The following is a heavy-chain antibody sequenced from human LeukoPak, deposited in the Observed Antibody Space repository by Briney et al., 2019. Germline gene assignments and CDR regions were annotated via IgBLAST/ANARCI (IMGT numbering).Heavy chain of an antibody. V-gene: IGHV1-69*05. Sequence: ASVKVSCKASGGTFSSYAISWLRQAPGQGLEWMGRIIPIFGTANYAQKFQGRVTITTDESTSTAYMELSSLRSEDTAVYYCAMAPRTVPAAIFEWFDPWGQGTLVTVSS. CDR2: IIPIFGTA. J-gene: IGHJ5*02. D-gene: IGHD2-2*02. CDR1: GGTFSSYA. CDR3: AMAPRTVPAAIFEWFDP.